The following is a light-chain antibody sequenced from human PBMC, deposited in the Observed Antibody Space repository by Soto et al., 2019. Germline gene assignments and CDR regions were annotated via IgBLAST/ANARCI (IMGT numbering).Light chain of an antibody. V-gene: IGLV2-23*02. Sequence: QSALTQPASVSGSPGQSITISCTGSSSDVGSYNLVSWYQQHPGKAPKLMIYEVSKRPSGVSDRFSGSKSGNTASLTVSGLQAEDEADYYCCSYATTSTLVFGGWTQLTVL. CDR2: EVS. J-gene: IGLJ2*01. CDR1: SSDVGSYNL. CDR3: CSYATTSTLV.